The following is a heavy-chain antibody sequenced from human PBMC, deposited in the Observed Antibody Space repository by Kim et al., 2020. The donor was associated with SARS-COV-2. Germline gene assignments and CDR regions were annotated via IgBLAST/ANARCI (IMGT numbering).Heavy chain of an antibody. CDR3: ARGRHMDV. Sequence: GTTSYPRKFQGRVTMTRDTSTSTVYMELSSLRSEDTAMYYCARGRHMDVWGKGTTVTVSS. V-gene: IGHV1-46*01. CDR2: GTT. J-gene: IGHJ6*03.